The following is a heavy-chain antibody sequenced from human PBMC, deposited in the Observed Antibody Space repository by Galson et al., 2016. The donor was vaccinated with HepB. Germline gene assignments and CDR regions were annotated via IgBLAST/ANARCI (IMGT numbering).Heavy chain of an antibody. CDR3: ATRGGSIDAFEI. CDR1: GFTFISHG. J-gene: IGHJ3*02. V-gene: IGHV3-30*03. D-gene: IGHD3-10*01. Sequence: SPRLSCAASGFTFISHGLHWVRQAPGKGLEWLAVISHDGGNTYYADAVRGRFTISRDNSRNKVYLQMNSLRAEDTAVYYCATRGGSIDAFEIWGQGTMVIVSS. CDR2: ISHDGGNT.